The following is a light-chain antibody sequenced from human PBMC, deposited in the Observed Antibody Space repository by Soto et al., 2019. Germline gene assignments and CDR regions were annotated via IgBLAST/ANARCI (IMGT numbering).Light chain of an antibody. CDR3: SSCRSTNKEVL. CDR2: EVS. CDR1: SRDVGGHNY. Sequence: QSALTQPASVSGSPGQSITISCTGTSRDVGGHNYVSWYQQHPGKAPRLIIYEVSNRPSGVSNRFSGSKSGKTASLTISGLQPEDEADYYCSSCRSTNKEVLFGGGTKLTVL. J-gene: IGLJ2*01. V-gene: IGLV2-14*01.